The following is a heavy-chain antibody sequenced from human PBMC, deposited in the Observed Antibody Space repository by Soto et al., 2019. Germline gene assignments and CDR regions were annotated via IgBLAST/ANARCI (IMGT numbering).Heavy chain of an antibody. CDR3: VRDTMRASAAASLDY. CDR1: GFTFITYE. Sequence: SLRLSCAASGFTFITYEFNWVRQAPGRGLEWISYISVSGNIIKYAESVKGRFTISRDNAENSLHLHMSNLRVDDTALYFCVRDTMRASAAASLDYWGKGTQVTVSS. J-gene: IGHJ4*02. D-gene: IGHD2-2*01. CDR2: ISVSGNII. V-gene: IGHV3-48*03.